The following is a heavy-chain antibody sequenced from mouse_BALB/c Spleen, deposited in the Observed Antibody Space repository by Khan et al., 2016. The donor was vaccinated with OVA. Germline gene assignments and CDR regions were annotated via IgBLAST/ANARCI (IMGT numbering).Heavy chain of an antibody. CDR2: IDPANGNT. Sequence: VQLKQSGAELVEPGASVNLSCTASGFNIKDTYMHWVKQRPEQGLDWIGRIDPANGNTKYDPKFQDKATLTADTSSNTAYLQLSSLTSEDTAVYYCATLYGNPFVYWGQGTLVSVSA. CDR1: GFNIKDTY. J-gene: IGHJ3*01. CDR3: ATLYGNPFVY. V-gene: IGHV14-3*02. D-gene: IGHD2-1*01.